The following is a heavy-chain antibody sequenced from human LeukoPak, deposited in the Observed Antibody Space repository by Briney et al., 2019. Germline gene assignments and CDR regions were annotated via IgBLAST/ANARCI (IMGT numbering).Heavy chain of an antibody. V-gene: IGHV3-23*01. D-gene: IGHD6-19*01. CDR2: ISGSGGST. CDR1: GFTFSSYA. CDR3: AKDSSGWGHFDY. J-gene: IGHJ4*02. Sequence: GGSLRLSCAASGFTFSSYAMRWVRQAPGKGLEWVSAISGSGGSTYYADSVKGRFTISRHNSKNTLYLQMNSLRAEDTAVYYCAKDSSGWGHFDYWGQGTLVTVSS.